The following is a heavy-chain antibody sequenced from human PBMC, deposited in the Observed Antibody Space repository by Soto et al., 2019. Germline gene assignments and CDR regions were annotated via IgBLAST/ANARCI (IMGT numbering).Heavy chain of an antibody. D-gene: IGHD3-16*02. J-gene: IGHJ4*02. CDR3: ARVTYYDYIWGSYRHGVYFDY. Sequence: ASVKVSCTASGYTFTSYGISWVRQAPGQGLEWIGWISAYNGNTNYAQKLQGRVTMTTDTSTSTAYMELRSLRSDDTAVYYCARVTYYDYIWGSYRHGVYFDYWGQGTLVTVSS. CDR1: GYTFTSYG. V-gene: IGHV1-18*01. CDR2: ISAYNGNT.